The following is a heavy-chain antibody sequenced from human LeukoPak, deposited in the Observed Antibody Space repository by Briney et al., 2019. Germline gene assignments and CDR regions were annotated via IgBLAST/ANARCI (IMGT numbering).Heavy chain of an antibody. V-gene: IGHV4-4*07. CDR1: GGSISSYY. D-gene: IGHD6-19*01. Sequence: TSETLSLTYTVSGGSISSYYWSWIRQPAGKGLEWIGRIYTSGSTNYNPSLKSRVTMSVDTSKNQFSLKLSSVTAADTAVYYCARGKSSGWPDYWGQGTLVTVSS. CDR3: ARGKSSGWPDY. J-gene: IGHJ4*02. CDR2: IYTSGST.